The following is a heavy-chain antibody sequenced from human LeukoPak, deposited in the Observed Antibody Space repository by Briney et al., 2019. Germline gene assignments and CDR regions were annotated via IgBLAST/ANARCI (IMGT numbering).Heavy chain of an antibody. CDR2: INHSGST. J-gene: IGHJ4*02. V-gene: IGHV4-34*01. D-gene: IGHD4-23*01. Sequence: PGGSLRLSCTASGFTLSDYYMNWVRQPPGKGLEWIGEINHSGSTNYNPSLKSRVTISVDTSKNQFSLKLSSVTAADTAVYYCARGYYGGGVLCDYWGQGTLVTVSS. CDR1: GFTLSDYY. CDR3: ARGYYGGGVLCDY.